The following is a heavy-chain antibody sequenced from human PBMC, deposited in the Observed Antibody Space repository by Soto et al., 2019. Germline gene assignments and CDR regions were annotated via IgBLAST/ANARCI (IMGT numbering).Heavy chain of an antibody. CDR1: GFTFSSYA. Sequence: GGSLRLSCAASGFTFSSYAMHWVRQAPGKGLEWVAVISYDGSNKYYADSVKGRFTISRDNSKNTLYLQMNSLRAEDTAVYYCARDKEREWLSPRVYYYGMDVWGQGTTVTVSS. J-gene: IGHJ6*02. CDR2: ISYDGSNK. V-gene: IGHV3-30-3*01. CDR3: ARDKEREWLSPRVYYYGMDV. D-gene: IGHD3-3*01.